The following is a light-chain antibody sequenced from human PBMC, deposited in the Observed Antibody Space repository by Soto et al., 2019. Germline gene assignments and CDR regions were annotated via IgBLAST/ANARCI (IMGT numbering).Light chain of an antibody. J-gene: IGKJ4*01. V-gene: IGKV3-20*01. CDR2: GAS. Sequence: EIVLTQSPGTLSLSPGERATLSCRASQSVSSSYLAWYQQKPGQAPRLLIYGASSRATGIPDRFSGSGPGTDFTLTISRLEPEDFAVYYCQQYGSSPLTFGGGSKADIK. CDR3: QQYGSSPLT. CDR1: QSVSSSY.